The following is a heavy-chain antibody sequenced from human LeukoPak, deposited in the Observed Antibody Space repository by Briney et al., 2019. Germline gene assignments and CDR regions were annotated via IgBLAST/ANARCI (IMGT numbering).Heavy chain of an antibody. V-gene: IGHV1-2*02. J-gene: IGHJ4*02. Sequence: SVKVSCKASGYTFTGYYMHWVRQAPGQGLEWMGWINPNSGGTNYAQKFQGRVTMTRDTSISTAYMELSRLRSDDTSVYYCARDLGSYDSSGYYYLFDYWGQGTLVTVSS. CDR2: INPNSGGT. CDR3: ARDLGSYDSSGYYYLFDY. D-gene: IGHD3-22*01. CDR1: GYTFTGYY.